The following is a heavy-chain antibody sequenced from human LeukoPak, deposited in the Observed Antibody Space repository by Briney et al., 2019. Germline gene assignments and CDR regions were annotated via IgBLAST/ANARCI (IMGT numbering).Heavy chain of an antibody. CDR3: ARIMGRGYCISTSCRGDWFDP. V-gene: IGHV4-4*02. CDR1: GGSISSSNW. D-gene: IGHD2-2*01. CDR2: IYHSGST. Sequence: ASGTLSLTCAVSGGSISSSNWWSWVRQPPGKGLEWIGEIYHSGSTNYSPSLKSRVTISVDKSKNQFSLNLSSVTAADTAVYFCARIMGRGYCISTSCRGDWFDPWGQGTLVTVSS. J-gene: IGHJ5*02.